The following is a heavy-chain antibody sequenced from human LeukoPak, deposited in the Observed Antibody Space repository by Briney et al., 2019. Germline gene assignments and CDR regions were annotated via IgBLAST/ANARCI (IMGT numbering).Heavy chain of an antibody. D-gene: IGHD6-13*01. V-gene: IGHV4-39*07. CDR3: ARGRSIAAAGPLDY. CDR1: GGSISSSSYY. Sequence: SETLSLTCTVSGGSISSSSYYCGWIRQPPGKGLEWIGSIYYSGSTYCNPSLKSRVTMSVDTSKNHFSLKLSSVTAADTAVYYCARGRSIAAAGPLDYWGQGTLVTVSS. CDR2: IYYSGST. J-gene: IGHJ4*02.